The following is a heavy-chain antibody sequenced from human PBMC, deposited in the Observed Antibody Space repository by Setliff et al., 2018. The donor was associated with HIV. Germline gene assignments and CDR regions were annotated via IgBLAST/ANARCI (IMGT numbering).Heavy chain of an antibody. CDR3: VRDKEIRATQVITRVLDY. J-gene: IGHJ4*02. CDR2: ISPGNGNT. V-gene: IGHV1-3*01. D-gene: IGHD3-16*02. CDR1: GYTFTSYA. Sequence: ASVKVSCKASGYTFTSYAMHWVRQAPGQRLEWMGWISPGNGNTNYAQKIEGRVTMTTDTLTSTAHMGLRSLKSDDTAVYYCVRDKEIRATQVITRVLDYWGQGTLVTVSS.